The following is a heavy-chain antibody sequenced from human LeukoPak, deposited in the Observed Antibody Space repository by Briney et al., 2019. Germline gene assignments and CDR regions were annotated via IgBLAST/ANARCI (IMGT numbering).Heavy chain of an antibody. D-gene: IGHD2-2*01. CDR2: ITSSSDYM. Sequence: GGSLRLSCAASGFTFSSYTMNWVRQAPGEGLEWVSSITSSSDYMYYADSVKGRFTISRDNAKNSLYLQMNSLRAEDTAVYYCARDWGYCSSTSCFYYGMDVWGQGTTVTVS. CDR1: GFTFSSYT. J-gene: IGHJ6*02. V-gene: IGHV3-21*01. CDR3: ARDWGYCSSTSCFYYGMDV.